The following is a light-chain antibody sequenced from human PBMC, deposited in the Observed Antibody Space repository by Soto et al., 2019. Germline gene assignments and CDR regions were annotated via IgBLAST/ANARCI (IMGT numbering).Light chain of an antibody. Sequence: LTQPPSVSVAPGKTARITCGGNNIGSKSVHWYQQKPGQAPVLVIYYDSDRPSGIPERFSGSNSGNTATLTISRVEAGDEADYYCQVWDSSSDQEVFGGGTKVTVL. CDR2: YDS. V-gene: IGLV3-21*04. CDR1: NIGSKS. J-gene: IGLJ3*02. CDR3: QVWDSSSDQEV.